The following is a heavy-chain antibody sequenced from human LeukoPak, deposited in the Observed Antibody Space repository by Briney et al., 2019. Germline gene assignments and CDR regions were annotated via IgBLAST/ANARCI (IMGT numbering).Heavy chain of an antibody. Sequence: GGSLRLSCGASGFTFSDAWMSWVRQAPGKGLESVSIIYSGDKTYYTDSVKGRFTISRDNSKNTVYLQMSSLRPDDTAVYYCARDGGSRILAFDYWGQGTLVTVSS. J-gene: IGHJ4*02. D-gene: IGHD3-9*01. CDR2: IYSGDKT. V-gene: IGHV3-53*01. CDR1: GFTFSDAW. CDR3: ARDGGSRILAFDY.